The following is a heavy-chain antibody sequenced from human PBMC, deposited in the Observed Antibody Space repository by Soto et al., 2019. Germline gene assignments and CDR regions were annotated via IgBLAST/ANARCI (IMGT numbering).Heavy chain of an antibody. V-gene: IGHV3-53*01. CDR3: AREGWPLLQTGMDV. CDR2: IYSAGNT. D-gene: IGHD2-15*01. CDR1: GFTISRNY. Sequence: GGSLRLSCAASGFTISRNYMSWVRQAPGKGLEWVSVIYSAGNTYYADSVKGRFSISRDNAKNSLYLQMHSLRDEDTAVYYCAREGWPLLQTGMDVWGQGTTVTVSS. J-gene: IGHJ6*02.